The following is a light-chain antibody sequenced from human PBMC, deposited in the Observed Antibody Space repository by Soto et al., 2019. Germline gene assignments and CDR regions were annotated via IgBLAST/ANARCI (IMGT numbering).Light chain of an antibody. J-gene: IGKJ1*01. Sequence: DIVMTQSPDSLAVSLGERATINCKSSQTVLHGSNYLAWYQQKPRQPPKLLIYWASTRESGVPDRFSGSGSATDFTLTISSLQAEDVAVYYCQQYYTTPVTFGQGTKVEIK. V-gene: IGKV4-1*01. CDR2: WAS. CDR3: QQYYTTPVT. CDR1: QTVLHGSNY.